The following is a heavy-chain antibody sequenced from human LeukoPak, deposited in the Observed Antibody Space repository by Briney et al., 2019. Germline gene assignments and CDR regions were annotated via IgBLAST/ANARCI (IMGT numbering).Heavy chain of an antibody. J-gene: IGHJ4*02. Sequence: ASVKVSCKASGYTFTSYGISWVRQAPGQGLEWMGWISAYNGNTNYAQKLQGRVTMTTDTSTSTAYMELRSLRSDDTAVYYCARSTQGYYGSGSYYKKTDYWGQGTLVTVSS. V-gene: IGHV1-18*01. CDR3: ARSTQGYYGSGSYYKKTDY. CDR2: ISAYNGNT. D-gene: IGHD3-10*01. CDR1: GYTFTSYG.